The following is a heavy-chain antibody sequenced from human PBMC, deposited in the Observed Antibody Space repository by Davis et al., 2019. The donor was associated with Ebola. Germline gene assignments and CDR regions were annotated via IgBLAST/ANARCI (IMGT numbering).Heavy chain of an antibody. V-gene: IGHV3-30*18. J-gene: IGHJ6*02. CDR1: GFTFSSYG. D-gene: IGHD3-10*01. CDR2: ISYDGSNK. Sequence: PGGSLRLSCAASGFTFSSYGMHWVRQAPGKGLEWVAVISYDGSNKYYADSVKGRVTISRDNSKNTLYLQMNSLRAEDTAVYYCAKDRRSGRGAIPMDVWGQGTTVTVSS. CDR3: AKDRRSGRGAIPMDV.